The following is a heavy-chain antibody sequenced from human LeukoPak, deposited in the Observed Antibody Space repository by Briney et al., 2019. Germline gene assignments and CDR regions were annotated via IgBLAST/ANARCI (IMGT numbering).Heavy chain of an antibody. CDR1: GFTFSSYA. J-gene: IGHJ4*02. V-gene: IGHV3-23*01. CDR2: ISGSGGGT. CDR3: VREAYQRWDY. Sequence: PGGSLRLSCVASGFTFSSYAMSWVRQAPGKGLEWVSAISGSGGGTYYADSVKGRFTISRDDAKNSLYLQMNSLRAEDTALYYCVREAYQRWDYWGQGTLVTVSS. D-gene: IGHD4-23*01.